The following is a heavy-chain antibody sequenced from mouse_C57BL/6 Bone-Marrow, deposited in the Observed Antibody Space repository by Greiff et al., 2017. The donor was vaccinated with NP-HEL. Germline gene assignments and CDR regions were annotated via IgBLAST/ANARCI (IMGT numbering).Heavy chain of an antibody. V-gene: IGHV1-85*01. Sequence: VKLVESGPELVKPGASVKLSCKASGYTFTSYDINWVKQRPGQGLAWIGWIYPRDGSTKYNEKFKGKATLTVDTSSSTAYMELHSLTSEDSAVYFCARGMVSDYWGQGTTLTVSS. CDR3: ARGMVSDY. D-gene: IGHD2-3*01. J-gene: IGHJ2*01. CDR2: IYPRDGST. CDR1: GYTFTSYD.